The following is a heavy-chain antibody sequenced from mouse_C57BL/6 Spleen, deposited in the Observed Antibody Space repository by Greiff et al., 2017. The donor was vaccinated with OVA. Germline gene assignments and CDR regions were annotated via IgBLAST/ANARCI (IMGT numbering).Heavy chain of an antibody. D-gene: IGHD1-1*01. V-gene: IGHV3-6*01. CDR3: ARDYYYEYFDV. CDR2: ISYDGSN. CDR1: GYSITSGYY. J-gene: IGHJ1*03. Sequence: ESGPGLVKPSQSLSLTCSVTGYSITSGYYWNWIRQFPGNKLEWMGYISYDGSNNYNPSLKNRISITRDTSKNQFFLKLNSVTTEDTATYYCARDYYYEYFDVWGTGTTVTVSS.